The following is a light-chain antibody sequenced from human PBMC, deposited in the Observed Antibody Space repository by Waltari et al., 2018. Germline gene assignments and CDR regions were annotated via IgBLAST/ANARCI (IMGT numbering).Light chain of an antibody. Sequence: DVVMTQTPLALSVTPGQPASISCKSSQSLLHSDGKTHLYWYLQKPGQPPQLLIYEVSNRFSGVPDRFSGSGSGTDFTLKISSLQPEDFATYYCQQSYIIPLSTFGQGTKLEIK. J-gene: IGKJ2*01. V-gene: IGKV2D-29*01. CDR2: EVS. CDR1: QSLLHSDGKTH. CDR3: QQSYIIPLST.